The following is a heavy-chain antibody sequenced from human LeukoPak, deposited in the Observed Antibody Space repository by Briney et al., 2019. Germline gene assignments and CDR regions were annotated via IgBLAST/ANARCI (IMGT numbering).Heavy chain of an antibody. CDR2: IYYSGST. Sequence: SETLSLTCTVPGGSINTYYWSWVRQPPGKGLEWIGYIYYSGSTNYNPSLKSRVAISVDTSKNQFSLKLSSVTAADTAMYYCARALLWGYDYWGQGTLVSVSS. D-gene: IGHD3-16*01. CDR1: GGSINTYY. V-gene: IGHV4-59*01. J-gene: IGHJ4*02. CDR3: ARALLWGYDY.